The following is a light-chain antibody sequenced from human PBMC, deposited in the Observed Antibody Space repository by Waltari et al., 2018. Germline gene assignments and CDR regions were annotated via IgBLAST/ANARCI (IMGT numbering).Light chain of an antibody. Sequence: QSALTPPPSVSGSPGQSVTISCTGTSSDIGTYNRVSWYQQPPGTAPKLMLYEVNNRPSGAPDRFSGSKSGNTASLTISGLQAEDEADYYCSSYARNTYVFGTGTKVTVL. CDR3: SSYARNTYV. V-gene: IGLV2-18*02. CDR1: SSDIGTYNR. J-gene: IGLJ1*01. CDR2: EVN.